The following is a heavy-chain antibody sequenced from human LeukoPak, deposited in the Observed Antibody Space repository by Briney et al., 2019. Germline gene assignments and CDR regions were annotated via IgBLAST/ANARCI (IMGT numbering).Heavy chain of an antibody. V-gene: IGHV3-7*01. J-gene: IGHJ4*02. CDR1: GFTFSRSW. CDR3: ARDTLGGSYRTLDY. D-gene: IGHD1-26*01. Sequence: PGGSLRLSCAASGFTFSRSWMHWVRQAPGKGLEWVASIKEDGSEKYYVDSVKGRFTTSRDNAKNSLYLQMNSLRAEDTAVYYCARDTLGGSYRTLDYWGQGTLVTVSS. CDR2: IKEDGSEK.